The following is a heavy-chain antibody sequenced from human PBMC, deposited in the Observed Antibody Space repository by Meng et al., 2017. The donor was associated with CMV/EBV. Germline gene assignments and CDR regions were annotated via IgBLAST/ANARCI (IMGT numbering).Heavy chain of an antibody. D-gene: IGHD3-10*01. CDR1: GGSVSSGGYY. CDR3: ARDPYYGSGSYYT. CDR2: IYYSGCT. Sequence: VSGGSVSSGGYYLRWIRQPPGEGLELIGYIYYSGCTDYTPSLKSRVTISVDTSKNQFSLKLSSVTAADTAVYYCARDPYYGSGSYYTWGQGTLVTVSS. V-gene: IGHV4-61*08. J-gene: IGHJ5*02.